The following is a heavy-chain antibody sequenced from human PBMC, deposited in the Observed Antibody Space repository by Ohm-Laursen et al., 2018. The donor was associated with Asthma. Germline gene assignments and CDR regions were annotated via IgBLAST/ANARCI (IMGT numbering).Heavy chain of an antibody. Sequence: SQTLSLTCTVSGGSITTGGHYWAWIRQHPGKGLEWIAYMYYSGSTRYNPSLRSRIIMSADTSKNKFSLKLTSVTAADTAVYYCARLPRTEGNWFDPWGQGTLVTVSS. CDR1: GGSITTGGHY. V-gene: IGHV4-31*03. CDR3: ARLPRTEGNWFDP. D-gene: IGHD1-14*01. J-gene: IGHJ5*02. CDR2: MYYSGST.